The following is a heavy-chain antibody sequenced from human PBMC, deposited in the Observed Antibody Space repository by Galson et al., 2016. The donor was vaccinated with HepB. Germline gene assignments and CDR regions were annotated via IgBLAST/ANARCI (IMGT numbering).Heavy chain of an antibody. J-gene: IGHJ4*02. V-gene: IGHV3-7*05. Sequence: SLRLSCAASGFTFNSYWMAWVRQAPGKGLEWVANLKQDGSEKYYVDSVKGRFTISRDNAKNSLYLQMNSLRVEDTAVYYCACPTGGNWTDYWGQGTLVTVSS. CDR1: GFTFNSYW. CDR2: LKQDGSEK. D-gene: IGHD1-1*01. CDR3: ACPTGGNWTDY.